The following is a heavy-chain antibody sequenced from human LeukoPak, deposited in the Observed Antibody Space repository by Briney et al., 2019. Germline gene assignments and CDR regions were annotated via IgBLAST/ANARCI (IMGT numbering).Heavy chain of an antibody. Sequence: GGSLRLSCAASGFTFSDYYMSWIRQAPGKGLVWVSRIASDGSSTTYADSVKGRFSISRDNAKNTLYLQMNSLRVEDTAVYYCARGRPHGNDYWGQGTLVTVSS. V-gene: IGHV3-74*01. CDR3: ARGRPHGNDY. CDR2: IASDGSST. D-gene: IGHD4-23*01. J-gene: IGHJ4*02. CDR1: GFTFSDYY.